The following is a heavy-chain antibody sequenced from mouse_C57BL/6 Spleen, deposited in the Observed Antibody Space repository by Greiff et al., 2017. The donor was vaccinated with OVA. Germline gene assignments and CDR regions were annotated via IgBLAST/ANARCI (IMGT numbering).Heavy chain of an antibody. J-gene: IGHJ4*01. CDR3: AREGTTVGYAMDY. D-gene: IGHD1-1*01. CDR1: GFTFSSYA. CDR2: ISDGGSYT. V-gene: IGHV5-4*01. Sequence: EVNVVESGGGLVKPGGSLKLSCAASGFTFSSYAMSWVRQTPEKRLEWVATISDGGSYTYYPDNVKGRFTISRDNAKNNLYLQMSHLKSEDTAMYYCAREGTTVGYAMDYWGQGTSVTVSS.